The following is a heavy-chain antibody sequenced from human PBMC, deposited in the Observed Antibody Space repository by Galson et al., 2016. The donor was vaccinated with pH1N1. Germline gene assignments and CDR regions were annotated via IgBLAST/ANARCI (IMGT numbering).Heavy chain of an antibody. CDR3: AGGWGIGAAGPLDS. V-gene: IGHV3-11*01. CDR1: GFTLSDYY. D-gene: IGHD6-13*01. J-gene: IGHJ4*02. CDR2: IGSSGNV. Sequence: SLRLSCAASGFTLSDYYMNWIRETPERGLEWLSSIGSSGNVAYADSVKGRFTISRDNAQNSLLLQTDSLRVDDTALYYCAGGWGIGAAGPLDSWGQGALVIISS.